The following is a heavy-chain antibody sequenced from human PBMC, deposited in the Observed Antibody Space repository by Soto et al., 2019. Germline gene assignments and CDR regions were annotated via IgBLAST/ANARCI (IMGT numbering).Heavy chain of an antibody. V-gene: IGHV4-59*01. J-gene: IGHJ5*02. Sequence: PSETLSLTCTVSGGSISSYYWSWIRQPPGKGLEWIGYIYYSGSTNYNPSLKSRVTISVDTSKNQFSLKPSSVTAADTAVYYCARYIAAAGTRWFDPWGQGTLVTVSS. CDR3: ARYIAAAGTRWFDP. D-gene: IGHD6-13*01. CDR2: IYYSGST. CDR1: GGSISSYY.